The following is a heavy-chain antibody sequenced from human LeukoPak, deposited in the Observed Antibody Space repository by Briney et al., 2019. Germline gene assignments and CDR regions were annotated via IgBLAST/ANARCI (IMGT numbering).Heavy chain of an antibody. V-gene: IGHV3-15*01. CDR3: TTDLRKLERLGTDAFDI. Sequence: GGSLRLSCAASGFTFSNAWMSWVRQAPGKGLEWVGRIKSQTDGGTTDYAAPVKGRFTISRDDSKNTLYLQMNSLKTEDTAVYYCTTDLRKLERLGTDAFDIWGQGTMVTVSS. CDR1: GFTFSNAW. D-gene: IGHD1-1*01. CDR2: IKSQTDGGTT. J-gene: IGHJ3*02.